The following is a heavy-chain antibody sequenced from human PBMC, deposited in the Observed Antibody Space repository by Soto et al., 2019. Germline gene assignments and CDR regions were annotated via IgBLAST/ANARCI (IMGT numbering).Heavy chain of an antibody. Sequence: QVQLVESGGGVVQPGRSLRLSCAASGFTFSSYGMHWVRQAPGKGLEWVAVISYDGSNKYYADSVKGRFTISRDNSKNSLYLQMNSLRAEDTAVYYCAKDGFISTSCLYYSYYGMDVWGQGTTVTVSS. J-gene: IGHJ6*02. CDR2: ISYDGSNK. CDR1: GFTFSSYG. V-gene: IGHV3-30*18. CDR3: AKDGFISTSCLYYSYYGMDV. D-gene: IGHD2-2*01.